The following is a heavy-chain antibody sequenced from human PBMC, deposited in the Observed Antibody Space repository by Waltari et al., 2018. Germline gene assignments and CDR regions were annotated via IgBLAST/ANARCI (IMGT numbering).Heavy chain of an antibody. V-gene: IGHV1-18*01. CDR3: ARALKNLTIFGVVIIHYFDY. CDR2: ISAYNGNT. J-gene: IGHJ4*02. D-gene: IGHD3-3*01. Sequence: QVQLVQSGAEVKKPGASVKVSCKASGYTFTSYGLSWVRQAPGQGLEWMGWISAYNGNTNYAKKLQGRVTMTTDTSTSTAYMELRSLRSDDTAVYYCARALKNLTIFGVVIIHYFDYWGQGTLVTVSS. CDR1: GYTFTSYG.